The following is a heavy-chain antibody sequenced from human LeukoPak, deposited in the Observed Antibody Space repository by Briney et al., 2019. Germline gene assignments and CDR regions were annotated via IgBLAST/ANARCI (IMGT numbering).Heavy chain of an antibody. J-gene: IGHJ3*02. CDR1: GLTFSNYA. D-gene: IGHD1-26*01. Sequence: GGSLRLSCAASGLTFSNYAMSWVRQAPGKGLDWVSAISGTGGTTYYADSVKGRFTISRDNSKNTLFLQMNSLRAEDTAVYYCATGATSGSEAFDIWGQGTMVTVSS. CDR2: ISGTGGTT. CDR3: ATGATSGSEAFDI. V-gene: IGHV3-23*01.